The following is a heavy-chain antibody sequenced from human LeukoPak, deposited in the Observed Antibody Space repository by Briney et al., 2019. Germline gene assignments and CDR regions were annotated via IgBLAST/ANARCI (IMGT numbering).Heavy chain of an antibody. V-gene: IGHV3-7*03. CDR3: ATSYDMGWLLGY. CDR2: IKQDGSET. Sequence: PGGSLRLSCAASGFTFRNTWMNWVRQAPGQGLEWVANIKQDGSETFYSAAVKGRFTISRDNAKNSLYLQMNTLRAEDTALYYCATSYDMGWLLGYWGQGTLVTVSS. J-gene: IGHJ4*02. D-gene: IGHD3/OR15-3a*01. CDR1: GFTFRNTW.